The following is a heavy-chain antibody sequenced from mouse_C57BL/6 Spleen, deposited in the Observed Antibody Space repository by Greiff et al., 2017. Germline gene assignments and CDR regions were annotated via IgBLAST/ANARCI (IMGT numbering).Heavy chain of an antibody. J-gene: IGHJ2*01. V-gene: IGHV1-53*01. CDR2: INPSNGGT. CDR3: ARWGRLYGSSYPDD. Sequence: QVQLQQPGTELVKPGASVKLSCKASGYTFTSYWMHWVKQRPGQGLEWIGNINPSNGGTHYNEKFKSKATLTVDKSSSTAYMQLSSLTSEDSAVYDCARWGRLYGSSYPDDWGQGTTLTVSS. D-gene: IGHD1-1*01. CDR1: GYTFTSYW.